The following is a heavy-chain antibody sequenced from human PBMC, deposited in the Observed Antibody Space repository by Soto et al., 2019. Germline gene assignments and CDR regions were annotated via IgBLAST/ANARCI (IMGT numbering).Heavy chain of an antibody. CDR2: IYHSGST. Sequence: PSETLSLTCAVSGGSISSSNWWSWVRQPPGKGLEWIGEIYHSGSTNYNPSLKSRVTISVDRSKNQFSLKLSSVTAADTAVYYCARARAAEYYFDYWGQGTLVTVSS. D-gene: IGHD6-13*01. CDR1: GGSISSSNW. V-gene: IGHV4-4*02. CDR3: ARARAAEYYFDY. J-gene: IGHJ4*02.